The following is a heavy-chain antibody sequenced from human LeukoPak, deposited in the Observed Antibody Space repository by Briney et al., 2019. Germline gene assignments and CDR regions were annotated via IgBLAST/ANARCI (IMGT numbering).Heavy chain of an antibody. CDR1: GFTFSSYG. D-gene: IGHD3-3*01. J-gene: IGHJ3*02. Sequence: PGRSLRLSCAASGFTFSSYGMHWVRQAPGKGLEWVAVISYDGSNKYYADSVKGRFTVSRDNSKNTLYLQMNSLRAEDTAAYYCAKECDYYDFWTPAAFDIWGQGTMVTVSS. CDR3: AKECDYYDFWTPAAFDI. CDR2: ISYDGSNK. V-gene: IGHV3-30*18.